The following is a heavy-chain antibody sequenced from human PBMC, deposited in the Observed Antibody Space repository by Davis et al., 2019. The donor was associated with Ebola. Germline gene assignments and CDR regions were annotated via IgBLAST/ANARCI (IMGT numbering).Heavy chain of an antibody. CDR3: ARITKRYYYYGMDV. CDR1: GFTFSGSA. J-gene: IGHJ6*02. CDR2: IRSKANSYAT. D-gene: IGHD2-2*01. V-gene: IGHV3-73*01. Sequence: GESLKISCAASGFTFSGSAMHWVRQASGKGLEWVGRIRSKANSYATAYAASVKGRFTISRDDSKNTAYLQMNSLRAEDTAVYYCARITKRYYYYGMDVWGQGTTVTVSS.